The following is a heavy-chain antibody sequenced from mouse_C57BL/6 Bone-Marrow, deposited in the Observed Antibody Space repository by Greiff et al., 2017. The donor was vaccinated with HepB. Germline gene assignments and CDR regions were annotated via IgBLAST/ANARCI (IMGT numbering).Heavy chain of an antibody. CDR2: IDPANGDT. V-gene: IGHV14-4*01. CDR3: TTPRRAMDY. J-gene: IGHJ4*01. Sequence: EVQLQQSGAELVRPGASVKLSCTASGFNIKDDYMHWVKQRPEQGLEWIGWIDPANGDTEYASKFQGKATITADTSSNTAYLQLSSLTSEDTAVYYCTTPRRAMDYWGQGTSVTVSS. CDR1: GFNIKDDY.